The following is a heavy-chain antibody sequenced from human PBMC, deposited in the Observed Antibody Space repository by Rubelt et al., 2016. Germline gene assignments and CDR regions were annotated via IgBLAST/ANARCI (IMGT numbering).Heavy chain of an antibody. V-gene: IGHV4-39*01. CDR2: IYSSGST. CDR3: ARHGGNRQSGDYSHWDY. J-gene: IGHJ4*02. CDR1: GGSISSSSYY. Sequence: QLQLQESGPGLVKPSETLSLTCTVSGGSISSSSYYWGWIRQPPGKGLEWIGSIYSSGSTHYNPSLKSRVTISVDPSKDQFSLKLNAVTAAETAVYDCARHGGNRQSGDYSHWDYWGQGTLVTVSS. D-gene: IGHD3-22*01.